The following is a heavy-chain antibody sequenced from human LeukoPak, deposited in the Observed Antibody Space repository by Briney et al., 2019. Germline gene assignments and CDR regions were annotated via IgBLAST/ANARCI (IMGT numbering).Heavy chain of an antibody. Sequence: GASVKVSCKASGYTFTSYAMNWVRQAPGQGLEWMGWINTNTGNPTYAQGFTGRFVFSLDTSVSTAYLQISSLKAEDTAVYYCARSTNFRGVIRKYFDYWGQGTLVTVSS. CDR3: ARSTNFRGVIRKYFDY. J-gene: IGHJ4*02. D-gene: IGHD3-10*01. CDR2: INTNTGNP. V-gene: IGHV7-4-1*02. CDR1: GYTFTSYA.